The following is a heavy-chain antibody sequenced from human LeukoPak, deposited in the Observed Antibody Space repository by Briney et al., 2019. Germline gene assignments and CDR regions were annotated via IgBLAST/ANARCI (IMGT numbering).Heavy chain of an antibody. V-gene: IGHV3-48*04. CDR3: ARGRLGGHFNWMPSPPDY. CDR1: GFTFSSYS. J-gene: IGHJ4*02. Sequence: GGSLRLSCAASGFTFSSYSMNWVRQAPGKGLEWLSYISYNSGTISYADSVKGRFTVSRDDAANSLYLQMTSLRVEDTAVYYCARGRLGGHFNWMPSPPDYWGQGTLVTVSS. D-gene: IGHD3-9*01. CDR2: ISYNSGTI.